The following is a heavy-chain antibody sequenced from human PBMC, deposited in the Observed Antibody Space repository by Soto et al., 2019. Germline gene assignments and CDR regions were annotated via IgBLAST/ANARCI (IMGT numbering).Heavy chain of an antibody. CDR3: AHRLTWDAFDF. CDR2: IYWDDEK. D-gene: IGHD1-26*01. J-gene: IGHJ3*01. V-gene: IGHV2-5*02. CDR1: GFSLSDNGVG. Sequence: QITLKESGPTLVKRTQTLTLTCTFSGFSLSDNGVGVGWIRQPPGKALEWLALIYWDDEKIYSPSLKTRLTITKDTSKNQVLLTMTNMDPVDTATYYCAHRLTWDAFDFWGQGTMVTVSS.